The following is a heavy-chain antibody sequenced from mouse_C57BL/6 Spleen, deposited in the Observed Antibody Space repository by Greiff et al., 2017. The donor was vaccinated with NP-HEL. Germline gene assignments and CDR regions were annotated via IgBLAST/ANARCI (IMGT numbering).Heavy chain of an antibody. CDR1: GYTFTSYW. CDR3: FQTAQAAAFAY. Sequence: QVQLQQSGAELAKPGASVKLSCKASGYTFTSYWMHWVKQRPGQGLEWIGYINPSSGYTKYNQKFKDKATLTADKSSSTAYMQLSSLTYEDSAVYYCFQTAQAAAFAYWGQGTLVTVSA. D-gene: IGHD3-2*02. CDR2: INPSSGYT. V-gene: IGHV1-7*01. J-gene: IGHJ3*01.